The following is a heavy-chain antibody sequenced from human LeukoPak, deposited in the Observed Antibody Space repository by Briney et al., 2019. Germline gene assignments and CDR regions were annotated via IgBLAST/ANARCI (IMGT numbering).Heavy chain of an antibody. V-gene: IGHV3-74*01. CDR2: INSDGSRT. D-gene: IGHD1-14*01. J-gene: IGHJ4*02. CDR3: ARQPDY. CDR1: GFTFSNYW. Sequence: GSLRLSCAASGFTFSNYWMHWVRQAPGKGLVWVSHINSDGSRTNYAASVKGRFTISRDNAKNTLYLQMNSLRAEDTAVYYCARQPDYWGQGTLVTVSS.